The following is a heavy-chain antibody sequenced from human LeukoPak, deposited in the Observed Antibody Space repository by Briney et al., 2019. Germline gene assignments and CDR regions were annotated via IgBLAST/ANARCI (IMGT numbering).Heavy chain of an antibody. Sequence: AVKVSCKASGGTFISYAMSWVGQAPGQGLEWMGRIIPMLGIANYAQKFQGRVTITADKSTSTAYMELSSLRSEDTAGYYCAREPWTAVTTGVYYYYGMEVWGQGTTVTV. J-gene: IGHJ6*02. V-gene: IGHV1-69*04. CDR3: AREPWTAVTTGVYYYYGMEV. CDR2: IIPMLGIA. CDR1: GGTFISYA. D-gene: IGHD4-23*01.